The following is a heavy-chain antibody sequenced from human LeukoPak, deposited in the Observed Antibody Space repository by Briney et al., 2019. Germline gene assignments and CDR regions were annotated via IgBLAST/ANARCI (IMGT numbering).Heavy chain of an antibody. CDR1: GFTFSSYA. D-gene: IGHD6-6*01. J-gene: IGHJ4*02. V-gene: IGHV3-30-3*01. CDR2: ISYDGSNK. CDR3: XXXYSSSSGQTFDY. Sequence: GGSLRLSCAASGFTFSSYAMHWVRQAPGKGLEWVAVISYDGSNKYYADSVKGRFTISRDNSKNTLYLQMNSLRAEDTAVYYCXXXYSSSSGQTFDYWGQGTLVTVSS.